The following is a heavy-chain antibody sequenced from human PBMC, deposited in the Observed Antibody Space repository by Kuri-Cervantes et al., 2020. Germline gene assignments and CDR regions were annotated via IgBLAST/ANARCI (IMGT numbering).Heavy chain of an antibody. CDR3: ASLLSRAAAGTTVVDY. CDR1: GGTFSSYA. CDR2: IDPSGGST. J-gene: IGHJ4*02. D-gene: IGHD6-13*01. Sequence: ASVKVSCKASGGTFSSYAISWVRQAPGQGLEWMGIIDPSGGSTSYAQKFQGRVTMTRDTSTSTVYMELSSLRSEDTAVYYCASLLSRAAAGTTVVDYWGQGTLVTVSS. V-gene: IGHV1-46*01.